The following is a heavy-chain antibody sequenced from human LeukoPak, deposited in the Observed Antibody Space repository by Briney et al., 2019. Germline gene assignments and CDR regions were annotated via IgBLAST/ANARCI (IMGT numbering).Heavy chain of an antibody. D-gene: IGHD3-10*01. Sequence: GGSLRLSCAASGFTFSTYAMSWVRQAPGKGLEWVSTISTSGRSTYYADSVKGRLTISRDNSKNTLDLQLNSLRAEDPAVYYWAKDFNACGYGSYSHLDAFDMWGQGTMVTVSS. CDR3: AKDFNACGYGSYSHLDAFDM. CDR2: ISTSGRST. CDR1: GFTFSTYA. J-gene: IGHJ3*02. V-gene: IGHV3-23*01.